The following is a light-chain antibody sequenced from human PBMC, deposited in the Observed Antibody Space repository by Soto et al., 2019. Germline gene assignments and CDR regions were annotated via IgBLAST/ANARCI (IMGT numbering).Light chain of an antibody. V-gene: IGKV1-5*03. Sequence: DIQMTQSPSTLSASVGDRVTITCRASQSIDTWLAWHQQKPGQVPKLLISKASSLESGVPSRFSGSGSGTEFTLTIGSLQPDDSATYYCQQYNSYRAFGQGTKVDIK. CDR3: QQYNSYRA. CDR2: KAS. J-gene: IGKJ1*01. CDR1: QSIDTW.